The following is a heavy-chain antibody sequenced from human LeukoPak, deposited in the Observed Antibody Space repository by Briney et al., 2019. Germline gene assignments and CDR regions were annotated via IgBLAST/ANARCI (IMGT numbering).Heavy chain of an antibody. D-gene: IGHD2-15*01. J-gene: IGHJ6*02. V-gene: IGHV3-48*03. CDR3: ARDRGLYGMDV. Sequence: GGSLRLSCAASGFAFSSYEMNWVRQAPGKGLEWVSYISSSGSTIYYADSVKGRFTISRDNAKNSLYLQMNSLRAEDTAVYYCARDRGLYGMDVWGQGTTVTVSS. CDR2: ISSSGSTI. CDR1: GFAFSSYE.